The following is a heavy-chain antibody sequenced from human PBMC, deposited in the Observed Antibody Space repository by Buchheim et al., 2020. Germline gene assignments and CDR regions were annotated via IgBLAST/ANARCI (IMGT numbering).Heavy chain of an antibody. CDR3: AREGGVGDDYDILTGYSLWFDP. CDR2: IYYSGST. CDR1: GGSISSGGYY. Sequence: QVQLQESGPGLVKPSQTLSLTCTVSGGSISSGGYYWSWIRQHPGKGLEWIGYIYYSGSTYYNPSLKSRVTISVDTSKNQFSLKLSSVTAADTAVYYCAREGGVGDDYDILTGYSLWFDPWGQGTL. V-gene: IGHV4-31*03. D-gene: IGHD3-9*01. J-gene: IGHJ5*02.